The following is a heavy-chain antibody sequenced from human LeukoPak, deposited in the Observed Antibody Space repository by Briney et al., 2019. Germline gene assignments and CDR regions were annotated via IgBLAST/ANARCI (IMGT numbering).Heavy chain of an antibody. J-gene: IGHJ4*02. Sequence: GGSLRLSCAASGFTFSSYSMNWVRQAPGKGLEWVSSISSSSSYIYYADSVKGRFTISRDNAKNSLYLQMNSLRAEDTAVYYCARGYDSSGYQYYFDYWGQGTLVTVSS. D-gene: IGHD3-22*01. CDR2: ISSSSSYI. V-gene: IGHV3-21*01. CDR1: GFTFSSYS. CDR3: ARGYDSSGYQYYFDY.